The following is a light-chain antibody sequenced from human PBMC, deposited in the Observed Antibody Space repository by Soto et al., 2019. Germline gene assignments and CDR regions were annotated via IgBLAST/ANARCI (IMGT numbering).Light chain of an antibody. J-gene: IGKJ3*01. V-gene: IGKV3-11*01. Sequence: EIVLTQSPATLSLAPGERATLSCRASQTVGSSLAWYQHKPGQAPGLLIYDASTRATAIPARFSGSGSGTDFSLTISSLEPEDFAVYYCQQRYIWPPFTSGPGTKVDIK. CDR1: QTVGSS. CDR2: DAS. CDR3: QQRYIWPPFT.